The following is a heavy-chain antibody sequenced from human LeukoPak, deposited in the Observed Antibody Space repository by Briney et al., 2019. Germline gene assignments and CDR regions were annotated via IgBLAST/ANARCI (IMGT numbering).Heavy chain of an antibody. V-gene: IGHV4-59*08. CDR2: IYYDGRT. CDR1: GGSISPYY. D-gene: IGHD6-13*01. Sequence: PSETLSLTCSVSGGSISPYYWSWIRQSPGKGLEWIGHIYYDGRTSYNPSLKSRVTMSVDTSKNHFSLSLSSVTASDTAVYCCSRHVTAAGGPVGFWGQGTLVTVSS. CDR3: SRHVTAAGGPVGF. J-gene: IGHJ4*02.